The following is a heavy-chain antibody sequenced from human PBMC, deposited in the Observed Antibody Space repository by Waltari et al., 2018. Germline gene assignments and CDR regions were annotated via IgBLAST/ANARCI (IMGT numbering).Heavy chain of an antibody. CDR3: ARAWPGDYWSGYLDY. CDR1: GGTFSSYA. Sequence: QVQLVQSGAEVKKPGSAVKVSCKASGGTFSSYAISWVRQAPGQGLVWMGGIIPIFGTANCAQKFQGRVTITAYESTSTAYIELSSLRSDDTAVYYCARAWPGDYWSGYLDYWGQGTLVTVSS. CDR2: IIPIFGTA. V-gene: IGHV1-69*12. D-gene: IGHD3-3*01. J-gene: IGHJ4*02.